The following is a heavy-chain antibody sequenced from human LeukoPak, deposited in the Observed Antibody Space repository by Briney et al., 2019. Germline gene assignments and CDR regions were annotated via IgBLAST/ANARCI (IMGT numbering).Heavy chain of an antibody. J-gene: IGHJ3*02. CDR1: GFDFSGYA. CDR3: ARDPATMARGDALDI. Sequence: PGGALRLSCSASGFDFSGYAMHWVRQAPGKGLEWVAVMSYDGRNIYYGDSVKGRFTISRDNLKNTLYLQINSLRTDDTAVYYCARDPATMARGDALDIWGQGTMVTVTS. D-gene: IGHD3-10*01. CDR2: MSYDGRNI. V-gene: IGHV3-30*04.